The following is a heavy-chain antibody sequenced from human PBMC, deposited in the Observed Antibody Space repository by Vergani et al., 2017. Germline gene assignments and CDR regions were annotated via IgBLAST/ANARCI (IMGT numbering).Heavy chain of an antibody. V-gene: IGHV3-23*01. CDR1: GFTFTNFA. CDR2: ISGSGGFT. CDR3: AKDNVPGYYDSSGYCDY. J-gene: IGHJ4*02. D-gene: IGHD3-22*01. Sequence: EVQLLESGGNLVQPGGSLRLSCAASGFTFTNFAMTWVRQAPGGGLEWVSGISGSGGFTYYADSVKGRFTISRDNSKNTMFLQMNTLRAEDTAVYYCAKDNVPGYYDSSGYCDYWGQGTLVTVSS.